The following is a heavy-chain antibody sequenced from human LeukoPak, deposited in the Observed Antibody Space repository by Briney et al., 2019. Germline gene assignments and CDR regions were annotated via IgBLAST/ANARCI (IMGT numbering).Heavy chain of an antibody. CDR1: GGSFSGYY. CDR3: AIDEPNYAPYDFDY. D-gene: IGHD4/OR15-4a*01. V-gene: IGHV3-15*01. J-gene: IGHJ4*02. Sequence: ETLSLTCAVYGGSFSGYYWSWIRQPPGKGLEWVGRIKSKGDGETTDYAAPVKGRFTISRDDSNNMVYLQMNSLKIEDTAVYYCAIDEPNYAPYDFDYWGQGTLVTVSS. CDR2: IKSKGDGETT.